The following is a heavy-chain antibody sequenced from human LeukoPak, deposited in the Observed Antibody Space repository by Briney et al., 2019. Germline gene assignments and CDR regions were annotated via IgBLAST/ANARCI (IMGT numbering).Heavy chain of an antibody. CDR1: GFTFSDYY. CDR3: AKDGGTGRIAATGADY. D-gene: IGHD6-13*01. V-gene: IGHV3-11*04. Sequence: GGSLRLSCAASGFTFSDYYMSWIRQAPGKGLEWISYISSSGDTIFYADSVKGRFTISRDNSKNTLYLQMNSLRAEDTAVYYCAKDGGTGRIAATGADYWGQGTLVTVSS. J-gene: IGHJ4*02. CDR2: ISSSGDTI.